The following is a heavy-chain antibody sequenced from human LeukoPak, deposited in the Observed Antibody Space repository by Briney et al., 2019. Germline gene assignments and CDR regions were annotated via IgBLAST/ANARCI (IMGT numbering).Heavy chain of an antibody. J-gene: IGHJ4*02. CDR3: ARANYDFWSGYSSDY. CDR1: GYTFTSYG. D-gene: IGHD3-3*01. CDR2: ISAYNGNT. V-gene: IGHV1-18*01. Sequence: GASVKVSCKASGYTFTSYGISWVRQAPGQGLEWMGWISAYNGNTNYAQKLQGRVTMTTDTSTSTAYMELRSLRSDDTAVYYCARANYDFWSGYSSDYWGQGTLVTVSS.